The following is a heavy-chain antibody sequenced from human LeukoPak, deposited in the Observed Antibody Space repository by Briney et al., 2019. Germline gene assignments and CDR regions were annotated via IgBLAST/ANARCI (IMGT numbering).Heavy chain of an antibody. CDR2: IYTSGST. V-gene: IGHV4-4*09. Sequence: PSETLSLTCTVSGGSISSYYWSWIRQPPGKGLEWIGYIYTSGSTNYNPSLKSRVTISVDTSKDQFSLKLSSVTAADTAVYYCARAPASGWYLAFDIWGQGTMVTVSS. CDR3: ARAPASGWYLAFDI. CDR1: GGSISSYY. D-gene: IGHD6-19*01. J-gene: IGHJ3*02.